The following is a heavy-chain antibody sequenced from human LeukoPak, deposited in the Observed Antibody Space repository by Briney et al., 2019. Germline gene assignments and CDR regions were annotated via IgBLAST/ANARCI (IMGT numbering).Heavy chain of an antibody. Sequence: PGGSLRLSCAASGFTFSSYGMHWVRQAPGKGLEWVAVIWYDGSNKYYADSVKGRFTISRDDSKNTLYLQMNSLRAEDTAVYYRARGVAGRGYNYYGMDVWGQGTTVTVSS. CDR2: IWYDGSNK. D-gene: IGHD6-19*01. V-gene: IGHV3-33*08. J-gene: IGHJ6*02. CDR1: GFTFSSYG. CDR3: ARGVAGRGYNYYGMDV.